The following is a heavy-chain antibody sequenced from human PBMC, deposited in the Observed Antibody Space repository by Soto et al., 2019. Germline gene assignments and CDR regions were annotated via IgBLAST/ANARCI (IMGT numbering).Heavy chain of an antibody. CDR3: ARGSRYATRGGGNPPDF. D-gene: IGHD2-15*01. V-gene: IGHV1-69*02. Sequence: QVQLVQSGAEVKKPGSSVKVSCKAYGGTFSSYTISWVRQAPGHGLEWMGRIIPILGIAYYAQKFQGRVTITADHPTSAAYMELTRLRADDTAVYYCARGSRYATRGGGNPPDFWGQGTLVTVSS. CDR1: GGTFSSYT. CDR2: IIPILGIA. J-gene: IGHJ4*02.